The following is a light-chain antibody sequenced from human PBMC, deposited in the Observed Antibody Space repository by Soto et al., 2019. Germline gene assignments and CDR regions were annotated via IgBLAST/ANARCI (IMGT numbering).Light chain of an antibody. CDR2: GAS. V-gene: IGKV3-15*01. CDR1: QSIRSN. Sequence: EIVMTQSPATLSVSPGERATLSCRASQSIRSNLAWYQQKPGQAPRLLIYGASTRAAGVPARFSGSGSGTDFTLTISSLQSEDVAVYYCQQYNNWWTFGQGTKVEIK. CDR3: QQYNNWWT. J-gene: IGKJ1*01.